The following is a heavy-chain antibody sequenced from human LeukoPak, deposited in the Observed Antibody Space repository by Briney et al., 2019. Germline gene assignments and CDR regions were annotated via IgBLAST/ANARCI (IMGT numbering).Heavy chain of an antibody. CDR2: IIPIFGTA. Sequence: ASVKVSCKASGGTFSSYAISWVRQAPGQGLEWMGGIIPIFGTANYAQKFQGRVTITADESTSTAYMELSSLRSEDTAVYYCARDHSLNYYDSSGYPPLGYWGQGTLVTVSS. D-gene: IGHD3-22*01. CDR1: GGTFSSYA. CDR3: ARDHSLNYYDSSGYPPLGY. V-gene: IGHV1-69*13. J-gene: IGHJ4*02.